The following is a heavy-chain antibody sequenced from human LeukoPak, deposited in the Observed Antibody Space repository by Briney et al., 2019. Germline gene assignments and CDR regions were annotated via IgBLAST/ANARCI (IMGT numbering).Heavy chain of an antibody. Sequence: ASVKVSCKASGYTFTNYGFSWVRQAPGQGLEWMGWISAYDGLTNYAQRFQGRVTMTTDTSTTTVYMELRSLRSDDTATYFCARDGATAGQFDFWGQGTRVTVSS. CDR1: GYTFTNYG. J-gene: IGHJ4*02. CDR2: ISAYDGLT. V-gene: IGHV1-18*01. CDR3: ARDGATAGQFDF. D-gene: IGHD5-24*01.